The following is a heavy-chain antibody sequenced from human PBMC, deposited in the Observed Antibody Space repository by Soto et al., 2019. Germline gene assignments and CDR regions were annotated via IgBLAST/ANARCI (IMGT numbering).Heavy chain of an antibody. J-gene: IGHJ5*02. Sequence: PGGSLRLSCAASGFTFRTYAMSWVRQAPGKGLEWVSTISDSGTTYYANSVKGRFTISRDNSRNTLDLQMNSLRVEDTAVYYCAKGGEGSCSRTSCLYFSDSWGQGTLVTVS. V-gene: IGHV3-23*01. CDR3: AKGGEGSCSRTSCLYFSDS. CDR2: ISDSGTT. D-gene: IGHD2-2*01. CDR1: GFTFRTYA.